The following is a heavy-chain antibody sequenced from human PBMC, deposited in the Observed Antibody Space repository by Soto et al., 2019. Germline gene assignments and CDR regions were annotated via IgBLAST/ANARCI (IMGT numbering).Heavy chain of an antibody. CDR2: ISAYNGNT. V-gene: IGHV1-18*01. CDR3: AREALKQIAHYYYGMDV. D-gene: IGHD6-6*01. Sequence: VASVKVSCKASGYTFTSYGISWVRQAPGQGLEWMGWISAYNGNTNYAQKLQGRVTMTTDTSTSTAYMELRSLRSDDTAVYYCAREALKQIAHYYYGMDVWGQGTTVTVSS. CDR1: GYTFTSYG. J-gene: IGHJ6*02.